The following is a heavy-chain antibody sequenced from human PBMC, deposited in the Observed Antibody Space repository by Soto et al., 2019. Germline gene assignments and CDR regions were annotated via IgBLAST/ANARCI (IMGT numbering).Heavy chain of an antibody. V-gene: IGHV1-69*13. Sequence: GASVKVSCKASGGTFGSYAISWVRQAPGQGLEWMGGIIPIFGTANYAQKFQGRVTITADESTSTAYMELSSLRSEDTAVYYCAGGDRYRSVVAATSLDYWGQGTLVTVSS. CDR1: GGTFGSYA. CDR3: AGGDRYRSVVAATSLDY. D-gene: IGHD2-15*01. CDR2: IIPIFGTA. J-gene: IGHJ4*02.